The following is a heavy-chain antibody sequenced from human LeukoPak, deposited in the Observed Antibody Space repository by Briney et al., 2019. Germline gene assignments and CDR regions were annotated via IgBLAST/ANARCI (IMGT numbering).Heavy chain of an antibody. D-gene: IGHD3-9*01. CDR2: ISSAGSTI. CDR3: ARVQRYFDWLPDV. J-gene: IGHJ6*04. V-gene: IGHV3-11*04. Sequence: GGSLRRSCAASGFTFSDYYMSWIRQAPGKGLEWVSYISSAGSTIYYADSVKGRFTISRDNAKNSLYLQMNSLRAEDTAVYYCARVQRYFDWLPDVWGKGTTVTISS. CDR1: GFTFSDYY.